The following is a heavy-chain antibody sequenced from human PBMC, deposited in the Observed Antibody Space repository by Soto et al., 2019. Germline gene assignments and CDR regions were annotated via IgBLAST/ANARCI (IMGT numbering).Heavy chain of an antibody. CDR2: ISPNSGNI. Sequence: QVHLVQSGAEVKKPGASVNVSCKTSGYTFTRNGISWVRQAPGQGLEWMGWISPNSGNIKYAQQLQGRVIMTTDTPTSTAYMELRSLRADDTAGYYCVTDRDSRSCPARDVWGRGTTVTVSS. J-gene: IGHJ6*02. D-gene: IGHD3-22*01. CDR1: GYTFTRNG. V-gene: IGHV1-18*01. CDR3: VTDRDSRSCPARDV.